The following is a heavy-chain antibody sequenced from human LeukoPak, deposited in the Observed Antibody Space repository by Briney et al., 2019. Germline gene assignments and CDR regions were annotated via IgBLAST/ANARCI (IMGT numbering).Heavy chain of an antibody. V-gene: IGHV3-23*01. Sequence: SGGSLRLSCAVSGLTFNNYAMSWVRQAPGKGLEWVSAISKSGDHTYYAASAKGRFTIYRDDSKNTQYLQMNSLRAKDTAVYYCATSWGPDTSAFRWGRDGMDVWGQGTTVIVS. D-gene: IGHD3-16*01. J-gene: IGHJ6*02. CDR3: ATSWGPDTSAFRWGRDGMDV. CDR2: ISKSGDHT. CDR1: GLTFNNYA.